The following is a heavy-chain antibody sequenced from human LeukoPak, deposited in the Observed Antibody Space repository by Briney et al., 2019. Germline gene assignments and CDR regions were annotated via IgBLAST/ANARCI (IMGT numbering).Heavy chain of an antibody. Sequence: PGGSLRLSCAASGFTFNAYTMNWVRRAPGKGLEWVSSISSSSTYIYYADSVKGRFTISRDNAKNSLFLQMNSLRAEDTAVYYCARDLPEGKYWGQGTLVTVSS. CDR2: ISSSSTYI. V-gene: IGHV3-21*04. CDR1: GFTFNAYT. CDR3: ARDLPEGKY. J-gene: IGHJ4*02.